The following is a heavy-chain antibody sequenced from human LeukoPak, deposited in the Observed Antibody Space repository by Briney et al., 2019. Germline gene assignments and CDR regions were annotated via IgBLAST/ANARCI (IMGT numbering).Heavy chain of an antibody. CDR1: GFTFSSYG. Sequence: PGRSLRLSCAASGFTFSSYGMHWVRQAPGKGLEWVAVISYDGSNKYYADSVKGRFTISRDNSKNTLYLQMNSLRAEDTAVYYCARPGGGTTLAPDFDYWGRGTLVTVSS. V-gene: IGHV3-30*03. D-gene: IGHD3-16*01. CDR3: ARPGGGTTLAPDFDY. J-gene: IGHJ4*02. CDR2: ISYDGSNK.